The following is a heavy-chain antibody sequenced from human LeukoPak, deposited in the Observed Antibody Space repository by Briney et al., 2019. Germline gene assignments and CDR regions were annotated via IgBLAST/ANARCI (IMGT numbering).Heavy chain of an antibody. J-gene: IGHJ5*02. V-gene: IGHV1-69*06. Sequence: SVKVSCKASGGSFSNYAISWVRQAPGQGLEWMGGIIPIFGTANYAQKFRGRVTITADKSTRTAYMELSSLRSEDTAVYYCARDRYTTVTTWRFDPWGQGTLVTVSS. CDR3: ARDRYTTVTTWRFDP. CDR1: GGSFSNYA. CDR2: IIPIFGTA. D-gene: IGHD4-17*01.